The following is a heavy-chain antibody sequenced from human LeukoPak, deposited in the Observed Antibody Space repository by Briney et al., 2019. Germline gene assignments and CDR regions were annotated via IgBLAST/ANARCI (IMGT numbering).Heavy chain of an antibody. CDR3: ARVPSSLYGDWFDP. J-gene: IGHJ5*02. CDR1: GFDVRSSY. D-gene: IGHD2-2*01. CDR2: SYGADST. V-gene: IGHV3-53*01. Sequence: PGGSLRLSCAVSGFDVRSSYLTWVRQAPGKGLQWLLVSYGADSTYYADSVKGRFTISRDNSKNTLYLQMDSLRAEDTAVYYCARVPSSLYGDWFDPWGQGTLVTVSS.